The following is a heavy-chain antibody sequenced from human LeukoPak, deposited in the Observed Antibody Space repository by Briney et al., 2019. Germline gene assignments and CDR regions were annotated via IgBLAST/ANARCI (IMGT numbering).Heavy chain of an antibody. V-gene: IGHV4-34*01. J-gene: IGHJ5*02. D-gene: IGHD6-13*01. CDR3: ARQLGSRYGFGP. CDR1: GGSFSGYY. Sequence: PSETLSLTCAVYGGSFSGYYWSWIRQPPGKGLEWIGSIYYSGRTYYNPSLKSRVTISVDTSKNQSSLKLSSVTAADTAVYYCARQLGSRYGFGPWGQGTLVTVSS. CDR2: IYYSGRT.